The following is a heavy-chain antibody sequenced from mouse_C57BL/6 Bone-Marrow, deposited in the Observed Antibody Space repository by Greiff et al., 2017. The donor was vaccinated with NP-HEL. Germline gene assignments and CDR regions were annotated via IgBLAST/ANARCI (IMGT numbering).Heavy chain of an antibody. CDR3: ARAYYSKGTFAY. V-gene: IGHV1-64*01. J-gene: IGHJ3*01. Sequence: VKQRPGQGLEWIGMIHPNSGSTNYNEKFKSKATLPVDKSSSTAYMQLSSLTSEDSAVYYCARAYYSKGTFAYWGQGTLVTVSA. D-gene: IGHD2-5*01. CDR2: IHPNSGST.